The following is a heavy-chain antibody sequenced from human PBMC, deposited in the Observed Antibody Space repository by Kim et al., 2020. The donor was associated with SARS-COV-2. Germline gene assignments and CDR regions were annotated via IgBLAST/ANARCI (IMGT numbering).Heavy chain of an antibody. CDR3: ASRIYTSFDS. CDR2: SRT. V-gene: IGHV3-74*01. Sequence: SRTTYADSVKGRFTVYRDNAKNTLYLQMNSLRAEDTAMYYCASRIYTSFDSWGQGTRVTVSS. J-gene: IGHJ4*02.